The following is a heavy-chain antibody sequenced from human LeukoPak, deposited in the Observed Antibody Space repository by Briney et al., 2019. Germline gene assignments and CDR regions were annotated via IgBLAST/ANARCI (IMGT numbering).Heavy chain of an antibody. D-gene: IGHD3-10*01. CDR2: IKSKTDGGTT. V-gene: IGHV3-15*01. Sequence: GGSLRLSCAASGFTFSNAWMSWVRLAPGKGLEWVGRIKSKTDGGTTDYAAPVKGRFTISRDDSKNTLYLQMNGLKTEDTAVYYCTTRSYYEGVDYWGQGTLVTVSS. CDR1: GFTFSNAW. J-gene: IGHJ4*02. CDR3: TTRSYYEGVDY.